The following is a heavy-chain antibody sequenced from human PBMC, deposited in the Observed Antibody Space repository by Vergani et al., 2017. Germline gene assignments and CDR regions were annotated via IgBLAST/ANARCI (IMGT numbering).Heavy chain of an antibody. J-gene: IGHJ6*02. CDR1: GFTVSRKY. V-gene: IGHV3-66*02. CDR2: LNGGGRT. D-gene: IGHD4-23*01. CDR3: ASQALGSNYYYYYGMEV. Sequence: EVQVVESGGGLVQPGGSLRLSCAASGFTVSRKYMTWVRQAPGKGLEWVSVLNGGGRTYYADSVKGRFTVSRDNSKNTLYLQMNSLRAEDTAVYYCASQALGSNYYYYYGMEVWGQGTTVTVSS.